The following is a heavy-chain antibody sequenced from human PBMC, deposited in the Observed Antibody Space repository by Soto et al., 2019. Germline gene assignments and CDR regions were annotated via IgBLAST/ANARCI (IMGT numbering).Heavy chain of an antibody. J-gene: IGHJ6*02. V-gene: IGHV6-1*01. CDR1: GDSVFSSGAA. CDR3: ARVHCSAGTCLDGLDV. D-gene: IGHD2-15*01. CDR2: TYYRSKWFL. Sequence: SQTLSLTCAISGDSVFSSGAAWNWIRQSPSRGLEWLGRTYYRSKWFLDYAALVESRVTIDVDTSRNQFFLHLNSVTPDDTAVYYCARVHCSAGTCLDGLDVWGQGTSVTVSS.